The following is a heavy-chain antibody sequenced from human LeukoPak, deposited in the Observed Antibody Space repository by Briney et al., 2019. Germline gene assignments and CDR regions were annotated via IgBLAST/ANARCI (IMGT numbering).Heavy chain of an antibody. D-gene: IGHD1-26*01. Sequence: SETLSLTCTVSGVSISGYYWTWIRQPPGKGLEWIGHIYYSGSTNYHPSLKSRVTLSVDTSKKQFSLKLSSVTAADTAVYYCARGLLVGNTGYYFDYWGQGTLVTVSS. CDR3: ARGLLVGNTGYYFDY. CDR2: IYYSGST. CDR1: GVSISGYY. J-gene: IGHJ4*02. V-gene: IGHV4-59*01.